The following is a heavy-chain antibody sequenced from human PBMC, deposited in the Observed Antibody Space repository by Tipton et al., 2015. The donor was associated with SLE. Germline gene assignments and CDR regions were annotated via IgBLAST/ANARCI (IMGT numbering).Heavy chain of an antibody. D-gene: IGHD2-2*01. CDR1: GYTFTGYY. CDR3: ARDQAQYQLLAYFDY. V-gene: IGHV1-2*02. J-gene: IGHJ4*02. CDR2: INPNSGGT. Sequence: QLVQSGAEVEKPGASVKVSCKASGYTFTGYYMHWVRQAPGQGLEWMGWINPNSGGTDYAQKFQGRVTMTSDTSISTAYMELSRLTSDDTAVYYCARDQAQYQLLAYFDYWGQRTLVTVSS.